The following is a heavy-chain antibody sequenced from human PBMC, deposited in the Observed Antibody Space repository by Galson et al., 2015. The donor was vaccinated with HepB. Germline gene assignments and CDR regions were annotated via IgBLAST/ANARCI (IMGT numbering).Heavy chain of an antibody. V-gene: IGHV4-39*01. CDR3: ARHLIYGGNPFDY. J-gene: IGHJ4*02. D-gene: IGHD4-23*01. Sequence: ETLSLTCNVSGGSISSSSYYWGWIRQPPGKGLEWIGSIYYSGSTYYNPSLKSRVTISVDTSKNQFSLKLSSVTAADTAVYYCARHLIYGGNPFDYWGQGTLVTVSS. CDR1: GGSISSSSYY. CDR2: IYYSGST.